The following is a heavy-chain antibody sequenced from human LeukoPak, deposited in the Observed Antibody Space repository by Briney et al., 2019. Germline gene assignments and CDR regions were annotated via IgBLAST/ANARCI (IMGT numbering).Heavy chain of an antibody. Sequence: HTGGSLRLSCAASGFTVTTHGMSWVRQAPGKGLEWVSVISGDGDSTYYADSVKGRFTTSTDNSKNTVSLQMISLRAERTATDDCASEDSRFDYWGQGTLVTVSS. CDR2: ISGDGDST. CDR3: ASEDSRFDY. D-gene: IGHD5-18*01. J-gene: IGHJ4*02. CDR1: GFTVTTHG. V-gene: IGHV3-23*01.